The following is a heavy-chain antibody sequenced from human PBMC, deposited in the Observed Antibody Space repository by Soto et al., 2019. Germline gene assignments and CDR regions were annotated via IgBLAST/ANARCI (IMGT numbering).Heavy chain of an antibody. J-gene: IGHJ4*02. V-gene: IGHV1-2*02. CDR2: INPNSGGT. Sequence: ASVKVSCKASGYTFTGYYMHWVRQAPGQGLEWMGWINPNSGGTNYAQKFQGRVTMTRDTSISTAYMELSRLRSDDTAVYYCARVLHYYDSSGPTDFDYWGQGTLVTVSS. CDR1: GYTFTGYY. CDR3: ARVLHYYDSSGPTDFDY. D-gene: IGHD3-22*01.